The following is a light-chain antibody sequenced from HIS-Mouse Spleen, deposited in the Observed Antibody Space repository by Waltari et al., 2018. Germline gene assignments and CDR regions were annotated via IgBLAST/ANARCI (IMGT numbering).Light chain of an antibody. V-gene: IGLV1-47*01. CDR2: RNN. CDR3: AAWDDSLSGPV. CDR1: SSNIGRNY. J-gene: IGLJ3*02. Sequence: QSVLTQPPSASGTPGQRVTIPCSGSSSNIGRNYVYWYQQRPGTAPKLLIYRNNQRPSGVPDRFSGSKSGTSASLAISGLRSEDEADYYCAAWDDSLSGPVFGGGTKLTVL.